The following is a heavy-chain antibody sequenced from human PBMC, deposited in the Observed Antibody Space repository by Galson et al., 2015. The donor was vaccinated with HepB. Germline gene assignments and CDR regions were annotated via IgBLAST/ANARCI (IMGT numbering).Heavy chain of an antibody. Sequence: SLRLSCAASGFTFSSYWMHWVRQVPGKGLVWVARIPSDGSSTSYADSVKGRFTISRDNAKNTLYLQMNSLRAEETAVYYCARDKSGSHYYLDYGGQGSLDTVSS. CDR3: ARDKSGSHYYLDY. V-gene: IGHV3-74*01. CDR2: IPSDGSST. D-gene: IGHD1-26*01. J-gene: IGHJ4*02. CDR1: GFTFSSYW.